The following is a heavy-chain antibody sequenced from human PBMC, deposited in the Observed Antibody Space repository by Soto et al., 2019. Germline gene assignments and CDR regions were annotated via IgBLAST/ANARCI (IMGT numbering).Heavy chain of an antibody. D-gene: IGHD1-26*01. Sequence: QVQLVQSGAEVKKPGSSVKVSCRASGGTFSSYSINWVRQAPGQCLEWMGEIIPIFGTANYAHKFQGRVTITADESTSTAYMELSSLRSEDKAVYYCARDGGRHSGGIDYWGPGTLVTVSS. CDR3: ARDGGRHSGGIDY. CDR1: GGTFSSYS. J-gene: IGHJ4*02. V-gene: IGHV1-69*01. CDR2: IIPIFGTA.